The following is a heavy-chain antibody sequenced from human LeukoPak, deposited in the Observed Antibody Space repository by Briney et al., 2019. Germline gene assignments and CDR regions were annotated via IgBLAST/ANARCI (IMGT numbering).Heavy chain of an antibody. J-gene: IGHJ5*02. CDR1: GFTFSDYY. CDR3: ARDPRKDYGAYVLHWFDP. Sequence: GGSLRLSCAASGFTFSDYYMSWVRQAPGKGLEGVSYISSSGSTIYYADAVTGRFTISREHAKNSLYLQLNSLRAEDTAVYYCARDPRKDYGAYVLHWFDPWGQGTLVTVSS. CDR2: ISSSGSTI. D-gene: IGHD4-17*01. V-gene: IGHV3-11*01.